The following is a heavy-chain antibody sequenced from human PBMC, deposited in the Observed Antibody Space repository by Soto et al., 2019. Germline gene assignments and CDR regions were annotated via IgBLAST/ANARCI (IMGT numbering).Heavy chain of an antibody. V-gene: IGHV1-69*08. CDR2: IIPILGIA. CDR1: GGTFSSYT. Sequence: QVQLVQSGAEVKKPGSSVKVSCKASGGTFSSYTISWVRQAPGQGLEWMGRIIPILGIANYAQKFQGRVTITADKSTSTAYMELSSMRSEDTAVYYCAREVGQLDRTGVGPPYYYYMDVWGKGTTVTVSS. J-gene: IGHJ6*03. CDR3: AREVGQLDRTGVGPPYYYYMDV. D-gene: IGHD3-3*01.